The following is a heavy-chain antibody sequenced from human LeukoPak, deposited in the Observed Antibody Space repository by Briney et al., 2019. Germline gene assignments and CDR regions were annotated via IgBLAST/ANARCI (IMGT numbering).Heavy chain of an antibody. Sequence: SQTLSLTCTVSGASISSGDYYWSWIRQPPGKGLECIGHIYYSGSTYYNPSLKSRVTISVDTSKNQFSLKLSSVTAADTAVYYCARVRGNLDAFDIWGQGTMVTVSS. CDR1: GASISSGDYY. J-gene: IGHJ3*02. V-gene: IGHV4-30-4*01. CDR2: IYYSGST. CDR3: ARVRGNLDAFDI. D-gene: IGHD3-10*01.